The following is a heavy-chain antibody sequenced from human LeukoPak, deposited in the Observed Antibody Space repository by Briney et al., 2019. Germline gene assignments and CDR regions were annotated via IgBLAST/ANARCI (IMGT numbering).Heavy chain of an antibody. CDR3: ARDPWGYFDSSGYSAYYFDS. J-gene: IGHJ4*02. Sequence: PGGSLRLSCAASGFTFSSFGMPWVRQAQGKGWEWVAVISYDGNNDYYADSVKGRFTVSRDNFENTVFLEMNSLRFDDTAIYYCARDPWGYFDSSGYSAYYFDSWGQGALVTVSS. CDR2: ISYDGNND. CDR1: GFTFSSFG. D-gene: IGHD3-22*01. V-gene: IGHV3-30*19.